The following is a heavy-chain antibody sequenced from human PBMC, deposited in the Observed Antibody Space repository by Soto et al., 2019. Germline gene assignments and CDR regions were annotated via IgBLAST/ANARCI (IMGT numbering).Heavy chain of an antibody. CDR1: GGSISSYY. Sequence: SETLSLTCTVSGGSISSYYWSWIRQPPGKGLEWIGYIYYSGSTNYNPSLKSRVTISVDTSKNQFSLKLSSVTAADTAVYYCAGGSSSRYYSGMEVGGQGTTVTFSS. J-gene: IGHJ6*02. CDR2: IYYSGST. V-gene: IGHV4-59*01. CDR3: AGGSSSRYYSGMEV. D-gene: IGHD6-6*01.